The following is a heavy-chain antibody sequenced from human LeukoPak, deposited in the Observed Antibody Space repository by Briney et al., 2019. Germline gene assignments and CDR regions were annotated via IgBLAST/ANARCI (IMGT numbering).Heavy chain of an antibody. CDR1: GYTFTGYY. Sequence: ASVKVSCKASGYTFTGYYMHWVRQAPGQGLEWMGWINPNSGGTNYAQKFQGRVTMTRDTSISTAYMELSRLRSDDTAVYYCAREWAGEYPSLVYFDYWGQGTLVSVSS. CDR3: AREWAGEYPSLVYFDY. V-gene: IGHV1-2*02. J-gene: IGHJ4*02. CDR2: INPNSGGT. D-gene: IGHD2/OR15-2a*01.